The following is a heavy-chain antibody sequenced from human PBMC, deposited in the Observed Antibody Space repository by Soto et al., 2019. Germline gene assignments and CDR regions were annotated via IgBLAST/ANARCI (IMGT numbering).Heavy chain of an antibody. Sequence: PGGSLRLSCAASGFTFSSYAMHWVRQAPGKGLEWVAVISYDGSNKYYADSVKGRFTISRDNSKNTLYLQMNSLRAEDTAVYYCAREIWSTIPDGMDVWGQGTTVTVSS. CDR1: GFTFSSYA. D-gene: IGHD5-12*01. CDR3: AREIWSTIPDGMDV. CDR2: ISYDGSNK. J-gene: IGHJ6*02. V-gene: IGHV3-30-3*01.